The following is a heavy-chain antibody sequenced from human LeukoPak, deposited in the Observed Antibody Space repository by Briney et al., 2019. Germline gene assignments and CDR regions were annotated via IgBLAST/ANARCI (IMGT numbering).Heavy chain of an antibody. CDR3: ARGRGYYYGSGSYYVDY. V-gene: IGHV4-30-2*01. CDR1: GGSISSGGYY. CDR2: IYHSGST. J-gene: IGHJ4*02. D-gene: IGHD3-10*01. Sequence: PSETLSLTCTVSGGSISSGGYYWSWIRQPPGKGLEWIGYIYHSGSTYYNPSLKSRVTISVDTSKNQFSLKLSSVTAADTAVYYCARGRGYYYGSGSYYVDYWGQGTLVTVSS.